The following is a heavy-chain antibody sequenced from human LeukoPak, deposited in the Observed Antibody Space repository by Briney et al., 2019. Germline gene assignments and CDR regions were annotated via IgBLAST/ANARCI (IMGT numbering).Heavy chain of an antibody. CDR3: ARDSIMDCSGGSCPIDY. J-gene: IGHJ4*02. V-gene: IGHV1-2*03. CDR1: GYTFTGYY. Sequence: LGASVKVSCKASGYTFTGYYMDWVQQAPGQGLEWMGWINPNSGGTNYAQKFQGRVTMTRDTSISTAYMELSRLRSDDTAVYYCARDSIMDCSGGSCPIDYWGPGTLVTVSS. D-gene: IGHD2-15*01. CDR2: INPNSGGT.